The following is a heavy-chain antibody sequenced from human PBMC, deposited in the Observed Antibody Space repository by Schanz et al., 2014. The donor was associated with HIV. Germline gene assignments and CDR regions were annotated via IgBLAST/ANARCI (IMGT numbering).Heavy chain of an antibody. CDR1: GFTFDDYA. CDR3: TKDIVAGASEY. Sequence: EVQLLESGGGLVKAGGSLRLSCAASGFTFDDYAMHWVRQAPGKGLEWVSAISGSGGGTFYAGSVKGRFTISRDNSKNMLYLQMTSLRVKDTAVYYCTKDIVAGASEYWGQGTLVIVSS. J-gene: IGHJ4*02. D-gene: IGHD6-19*01. CDR2: ISGSGGGT. V-gene: IGHV3-23*01.